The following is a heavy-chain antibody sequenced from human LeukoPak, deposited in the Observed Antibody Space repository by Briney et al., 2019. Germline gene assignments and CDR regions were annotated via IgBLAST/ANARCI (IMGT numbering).Heavy chain of an antibody. CDR2: ISGSGGGT. D-gene: IGHD3-9*01. CDR1: GFTFSSYA. J-gene: IGHJ4*02. CDR3: ANSSYYDILTGYSGFPASVVY. Sequence: PGGSLRLSCAASGFTFSSYAMSWVRQAPGKGLEWVSAISGSGGGTYYADSVKGRFTISRDNSKNTLYLQMNSLRAEDTAVYYCANSSYYDILTGYSGFPASVVYWGQGTLVTVSS. V-gene: IGHV3-23*01.